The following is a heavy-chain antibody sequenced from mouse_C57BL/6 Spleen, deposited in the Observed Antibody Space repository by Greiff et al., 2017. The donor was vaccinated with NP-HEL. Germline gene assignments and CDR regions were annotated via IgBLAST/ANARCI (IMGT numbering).Heavy chain of an antibody. CDR2: IHPNSGST. CDR1: GYTFTSYW. V-gene: IGHV1-64*01. Sequence: QVQLQQPGAELVKPGASVKLSCKASGYTFTSYWMHWVKQRPGQGLEWIGMIHPNSGSTNYNEKFKSKATLTVDKSSSTAYMQLSSLTSEDSAVDYCASGRIGLRLIDYAMDYWGQGTSVTVSS. CDR3: ASGRIGLRLIDYAMDY. D-gene: IGHD2-4*01. J-gene: IGHJ4*01.